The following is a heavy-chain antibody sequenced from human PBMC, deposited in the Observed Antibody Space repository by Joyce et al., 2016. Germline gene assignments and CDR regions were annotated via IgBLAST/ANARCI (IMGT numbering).Heavy chain of an antibody. Sequence: KKPGSSVKVSCKASGGTLSKYTISWVRQAPGQGLEWMGRIIPIRGIANFAQKFQGRVTLSADRSTDTAYMELSSLRFEDTAIYYCARDDFYDSTDYREYFQHWGQGTLVTVSS. CDR3: ARDDFYDSTDYREYFQH. CDR1: GGTLSKYT. CDR2: IIPIRGIA. V-gene: IGHV1-69*04. D-gene: IGHD3-22*01. J-gene: IGHJ1*01.